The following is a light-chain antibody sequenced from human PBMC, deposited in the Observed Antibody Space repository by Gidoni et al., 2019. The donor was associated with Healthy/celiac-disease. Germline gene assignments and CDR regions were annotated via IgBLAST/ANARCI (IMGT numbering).Light chain of an antibody. V-gene: IGKV1-9*01. CDR3: QQLNSYPWT. J-gene: IGKJ1*01. CDR2: AAS. Sequence: DIQLTQSPSFLPASVGDRVTITCRARQGISSYLAWYQQKPGKAPKLLIYAASTLQSGVPSRFSGSGSGTVFTLTISSLQPEDFATYYCQQLNSYPWTFGQGTKVEIK. CDR1: QGISSY.